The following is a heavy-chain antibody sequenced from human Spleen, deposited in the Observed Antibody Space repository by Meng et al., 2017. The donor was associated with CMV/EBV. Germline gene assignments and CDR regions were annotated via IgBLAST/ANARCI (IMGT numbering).Heavy chain of an antibody. CDR3: VRDATRLFSGSWSP. V-gene: IGHV3-11*04. Sequence: GGSLRLSCAASGFTCSDYNMGWIRQVPGKGLEWVVYISRRDGSTYYGGSVKGRFTASRDNAENSLYLQMNSLRVEDTAVYYCVRDATRLFSGSWSPWGQGTLVTVSS. CDR2: ISRRDGST. J-gene: IGHJ5*02. CDR1: GFTCSDYN. D-gene: IGHD6-13*01.